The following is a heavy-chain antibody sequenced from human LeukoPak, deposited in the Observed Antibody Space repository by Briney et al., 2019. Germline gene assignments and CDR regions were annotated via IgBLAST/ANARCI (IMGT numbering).Heavy chain of an antibody. CDR3: ARALLYDFWSGFYYYYYGMDV. CDR2: IWYDGSNK. Sequence: PGGSLRLSCAASGFTFSSYGMHWVRQAPGKGLEWVAVIWYDGSNKYYADSVKGRFTISRDNSKNTLYLQMNSLRAEDTAVYYCARALLYDFWSGFYYYYYGMDVWGQGTTVTVSS. J-gene: IGHJ6*02. CDR1: GFTFSSYG. V-gene: IGHV3-33*01. D-gene: IGHD3-3*01.